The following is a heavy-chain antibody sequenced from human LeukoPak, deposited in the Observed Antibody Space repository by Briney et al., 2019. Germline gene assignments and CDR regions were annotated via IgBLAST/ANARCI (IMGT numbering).Heavy chain of an antibody. CDR2: IRYDGSNK. V-gene: IGHV3-30*02. J-gene: IGHJ4*02. CDR1: GFTFSSYG. D-gene: IGHD3-22*01. CDR3: AKRAYYYDSSGLDY. Sequence: AGGSLRLSCGASGFTFSSYGMHWVRQAPGKGLEWVAFIRYDGSNKYYADSVKGRFTISGDNSKNTLYLQMNSLRAEDTAVYYCAKRAYYYDSSGLDYWGQGTLVTVSS.